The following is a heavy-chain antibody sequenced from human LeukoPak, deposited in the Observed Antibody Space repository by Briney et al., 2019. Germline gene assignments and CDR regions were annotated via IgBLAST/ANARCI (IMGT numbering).Heavy chain of an antibody. Sequence: GGSLRLSCAVSGFIVSSNHMNWVRQAPGKGLEWVSVIYSGGYSGGGPFYADSVKGRFTTSSDSSKNTLFLQMNSLRAEDTAVYYCARDACGDGYNSFDYWGLGILVTVSS. CDR1: GFIVSSNH. CDR3: ARDACGDGYNSFDY. D-gene: IGHD5-24*01. J-gene: IGHJ4*02. V-gene: IGHV3-66*01. CDR2: IYSGGYSGGGP.